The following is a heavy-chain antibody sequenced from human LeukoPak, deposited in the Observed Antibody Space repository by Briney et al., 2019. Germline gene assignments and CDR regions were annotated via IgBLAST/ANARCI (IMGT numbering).Heavy chain of an antibody. CDR1: GFTFSSYA. CDR2: ISGSGGST. V-gene: IGHV3-23*01. Sequence: AVTLSPSCAASGFTFSSYAMIWVRQAPGKGLKGCSAISGSGGSTYYAVSVKGRFTISRDNYKHKLYLKLNSLRAEDTAVYYCTTGYTSFDYWGQGTLVTLSS. D-gene: IGHD3-9*01. CDR3: TTGYTSFDY. J-gene: IGHJ4*02.